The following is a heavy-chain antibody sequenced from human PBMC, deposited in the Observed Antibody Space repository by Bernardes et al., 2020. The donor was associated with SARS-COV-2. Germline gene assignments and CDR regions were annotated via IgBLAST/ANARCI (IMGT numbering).Heavy chain of an antibody. CDR2: VYYSGDT. CDR3: ARESYYYDSSGYV. J-gene: IGHJ4*02. CDR1: DGSVSSSDYY. Sequence: SETLSVRCTVSDGSVSSSDYYWGWVRQPPGKGLEWIGSVYYSGDTYYNPSLKSRVSMSVDTSKSQFSLKLSSVTAADTAVYYCARESYYYDSSGYVWGQGTLVTVSS. V-gene: IGHV4-39*02. D-gene: IGHD3-22*01.